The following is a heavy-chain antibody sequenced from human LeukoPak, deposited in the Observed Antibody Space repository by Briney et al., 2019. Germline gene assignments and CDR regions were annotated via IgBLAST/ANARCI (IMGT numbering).Heavy chain of an antibody. CDR2: IYYSGST. CDR1: GGSISSSSYY. Sequence: SETLSLTCTVSGGSISSSSYYWGWIRQPPGKGLEWIGSIYYSGSTYYNPSLKSRVTISVVTSKKQFSLKLRTATAADTAVYYCARIEAVTRGYNHAYYFDYWGQGTLVTASS. V-gene: IGHV4-39*07. J-gene: IGHJ4*02. CDR3: ARIEAVTRGYNHAYYFDY. D-gene: IGHD5-18*01.